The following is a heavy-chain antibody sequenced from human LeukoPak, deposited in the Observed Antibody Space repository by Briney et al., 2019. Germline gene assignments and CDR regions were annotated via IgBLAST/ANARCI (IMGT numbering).Heavy chain of an antibody. V-gene: IGHV5-10-1*01. CDR1: GYSFTNYW. CDR2: VDPSDSYA. Sequence: GEPLKISCKGSGYSFTNYWITWVRQMPGKGLEWMGRVDPSDSYAYYSPSFQGHVTISTDKSITTAYLQWSGLKASDTAMYYCARQGLSSGWNNWFDPWGQGTLVTVSS. CDR3: ARQGLSSGWNNWFDP. J-gene: IGHJ5*02. D-gene: IGHD6-19*01.